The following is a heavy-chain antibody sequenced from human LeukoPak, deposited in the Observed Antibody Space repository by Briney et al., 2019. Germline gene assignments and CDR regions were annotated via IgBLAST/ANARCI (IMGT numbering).Heavy chain of an antibody. CDR1: GYTFTGYY. D-gene: IGHD2-21*02. V-gene: IGHV1-46*01. CDR2: INPSGDST. CDR3: ASVLYCGADCYSGRYFFDY. Sequence: ASVTVSCKASGYTFTGYYMHWVRQAPGQGLEGMGVINPSGDSTNYAQKFQGRVTMTRDTSTSTVYMELSSLRSEDTAVYYCASVLYCGADCYSGRYFFDYWGQGTLVTVSS. J-gene: IGHJ4*02.